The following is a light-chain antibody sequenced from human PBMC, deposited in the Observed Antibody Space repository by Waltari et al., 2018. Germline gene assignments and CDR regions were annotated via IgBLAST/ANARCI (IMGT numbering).Light chain of an antibody. CDR2: NNY. Sequence: QPVLTQPPSASGTPGQTVSISCSGSNSTIGGNTVNWYQQIPGAAPKLVIYNNYQRPSGVPDRFSGSKSGSSASLAISGLQSEDEADYYCATWDDSLNGRVFGGGTKMTVL. CDR3: ATWDDSLNGRV. CDR1: NSTIGGNT. J-gene: IGLJ3*02. V-gene: IGLV1-44*01.